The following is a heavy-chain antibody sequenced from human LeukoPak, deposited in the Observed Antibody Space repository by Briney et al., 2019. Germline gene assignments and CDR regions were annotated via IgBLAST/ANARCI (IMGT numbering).Heavy chain of an antibody. Sequence: ASVKVSCKASGYTFTGYGISWVRQAPGQGLEWMGWISAYNGNTNYAQKLQGRVTMTTDTSTSTAYMELRSLRSDDTAVYYCARVGLHIVVVPAAISYYYYYMDVWGKGTTVTVSS. CDR1: GYTFTGYG. CDR3: ARVGLHIVVVPAAISYYYYYMDV. V-gene: IGHV1-18*01. CDR2: ISAYNGNT. J-gene: IGHJ6*03. D-gene: IGHD2-2*01.